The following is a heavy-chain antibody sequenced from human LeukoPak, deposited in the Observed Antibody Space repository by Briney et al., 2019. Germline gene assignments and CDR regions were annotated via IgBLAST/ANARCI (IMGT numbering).Heavy chain of an antibody. J-gene: IGHJ4*02. CDR1: GYTFTGYY. CDR3: AREDIAAAYFDY. Sequence: ASVKVSCKASGYTFTGYYMHWVRQAAGQGLEWMGWINPNSGGTNYAQKFQGRVTMTRDTSISTAYMELSRLRSDDTAVYYCAREDIAAAYFDYWGQGTLVTVSS. D-gene: IGHD6-13*01. V-gene: IGHV1-2*02. CDR2: INPNSGGT.